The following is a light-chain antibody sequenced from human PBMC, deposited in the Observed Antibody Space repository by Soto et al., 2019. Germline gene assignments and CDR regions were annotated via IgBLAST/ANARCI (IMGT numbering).Light chain of an antibody. CDR1: QSISRW. J-gene: IGKJ1*01. V-gene: IGKV1-5*03. Sequence: DVQMTQSPSTLSASVGDRVTITCRASQSISRWLAWYQQKPRKAPKLLIYETSSLEDGVPSRFTGSGSGTEFSLTITSLQPEDFASYYCQQYKDYWTFGQGTKVDMK. CDR3: QQYKDYWT. CDR2: ETS.